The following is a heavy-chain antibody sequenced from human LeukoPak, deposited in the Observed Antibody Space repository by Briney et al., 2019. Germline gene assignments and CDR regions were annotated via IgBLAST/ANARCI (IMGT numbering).Heavy chain of an antibody. CDR3: ARSGGEYYDFWRGYYYYFDY. J-gene: IGHJ4*02. V-gene: IGHV1-18*01. CDR1: GYTFTSYG. D-gene: IGHD3-3*01. CDR2: ISAYNGNT. Sequence: ASVKVSCKASGYTFTSYGISWVRQAPGQGLEWMGWISAYNGNTNYAQKLQGRVTMTTDTSTSTAYMELRSLRSDDTAVYYCARSGGEYYDFWRGYYYYFDYWGQGTLVTVSS.